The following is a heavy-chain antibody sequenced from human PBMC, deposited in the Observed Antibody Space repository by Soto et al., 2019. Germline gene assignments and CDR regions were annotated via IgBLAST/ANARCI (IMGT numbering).Heavy chain of an antibody. J-gene: IGHJ6*03. Sequence: GGSLRLSCAASGFTFSSYSMNWVRQAPGKGLEWVSSISSSSYIYYADSVKGRFTISRDNAKNSLYLQMNSLRAEDTAVYYCARGGSTTYPIMYYYYMDVWGKGTTVTVSS. D-gene: IGHD1-26*01. V-gene: IGHV3-21*01. CDR1: GFTFSSYS. CDR3: ARGGSTTYPIMYYYYMDV. CDR2: ISSSSYI.